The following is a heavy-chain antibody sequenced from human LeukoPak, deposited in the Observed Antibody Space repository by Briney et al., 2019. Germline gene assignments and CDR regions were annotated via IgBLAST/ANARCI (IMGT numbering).Heavy chain of an antibody. CDR1: GYTFTSYG. D-gene: IGHD5-18*01. Sequence: ASVKVSCKGSGYTFTSYGINWVRQAPGQGLEWMGWINAYNGNTNYAQKLQGRVTMTTDTSTSTAYMELRSLRSDDTAVYYCARDKPPRVDTGMVTRGYVGMDVWGQGTTVTVSS. CDR3: ARDKPPRVDTGMVTRGYVGMDV. CDR2: INAYNGNT. V-gene: IGHV1-18*01. J-gene: IGHJ6*02.